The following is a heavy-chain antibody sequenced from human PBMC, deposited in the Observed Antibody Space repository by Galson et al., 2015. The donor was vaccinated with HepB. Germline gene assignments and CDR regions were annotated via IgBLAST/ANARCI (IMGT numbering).Heavy chain of an antibody. CDR1: GFTFSNYT. V-gene: IGHV3-48*01. J-gene: IGHJ4*02. CDR2: ISYSSSLV. Sequence: SLRLSCAASGFTFSNYTMNWVRKAPGKGLEWVSYISYSSSLVYYADSVKGRFTISRDNAENSLYLQMNSLRAEDTAVYYCARPNFDYWGQGTLVTVSS. CDR3: ARPNFDY.